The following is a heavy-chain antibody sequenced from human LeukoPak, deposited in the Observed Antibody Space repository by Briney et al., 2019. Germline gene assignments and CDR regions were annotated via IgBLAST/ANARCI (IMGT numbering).Heavy chain of an antibody. J-gene: IGHJ4*02. Sequence: PSETLSLTCTVSGGSISSYYWSWIRQPPGKGLEWIGYIYYSGSTNYNPSLKSRVTISVDTSKNQFSLKLSPVTAADTAVYYCARVLWGYSYGPWAPHFDYWGQGTLVTVSS. D-gene: IGHD5-18*01. V-gene: IGHV4-59*01. CDR1: GGSISSYY. CDR3: ARVLWGYSYGPWAPHFDY. CDR2: IYYSGST.